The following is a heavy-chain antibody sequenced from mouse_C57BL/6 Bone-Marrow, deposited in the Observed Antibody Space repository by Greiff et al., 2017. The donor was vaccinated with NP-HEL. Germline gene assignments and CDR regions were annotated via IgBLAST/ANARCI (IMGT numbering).Heavy chain of an antibody. CDR1: GYTFTDYY. D-gene: IGHD4-1*02. CDR2: INPYNGGT. CDR3: ASPQLGRDY. J-gene: IGHJ2*01. Sequence: VQLQQSGPVLVKPGASVKMSCKASGYTFTDYYMNWVKQSHRKSLEWIGVINPYNGGTSYNQKFKGKATLTVAKSSSTAYMELNSLTSEDSAVYYFASPQLGRDYWGQGTTLTVSS. V-gene: IGHV1-19*01.